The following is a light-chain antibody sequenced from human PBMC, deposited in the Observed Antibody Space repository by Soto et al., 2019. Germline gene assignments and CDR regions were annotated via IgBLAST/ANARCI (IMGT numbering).Light chain of an antibody. Sequence: QSALTQPPSASGSPGQSVTISCTGTSSDVGGYNYVSWYQQHPGKAPNLMICEVSKRPSGVPDRFSGSKSGNTSSLTVSGLQAEDEADYYCSSYAGSNRKVFGGGTKLTVL. CDR2: EVS. J-gene: IGLJ2*01. CDR3: SSYAGSNRKV. V-gene: IGLV2-8*01. CDR1: SSDVGGYNY.